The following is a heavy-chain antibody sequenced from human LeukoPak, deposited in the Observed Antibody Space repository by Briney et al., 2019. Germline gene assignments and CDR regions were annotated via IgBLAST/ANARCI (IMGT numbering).Heavy chain of an antibody. V-gene: IGHV1-2*02. D-gene: IGHD7-27*01. J-gene: IGHJ4*02. CDR2: INPNSGGT. CDR1: GYTFTGYY. Sequence: ASVKVSCKASGYTFTGYYMHWVRQAPGQGLEWMGWINPNSGGTNYAQKFQGRVTMTRDTSISTAYMELSRLRSDDTAVYYCAREPNWGKVGDYWGQGTLVTVSS. CDR3: AREPNWGKVGDY.